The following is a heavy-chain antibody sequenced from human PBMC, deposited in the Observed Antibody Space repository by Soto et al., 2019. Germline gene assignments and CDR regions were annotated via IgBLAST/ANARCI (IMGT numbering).Heavy chain of an antibody. D-gene: IGHD3-10*01. Sequence: QVQLQESGPGLVKPSGTLSLTCAVSGGSISSSNWWSWVRQPPGKGLEWIGEIYHSGSTNYNPSLYLRVAISVDKSTYQFSQSPRSVTAAETAEYYWAGSVIWFGVLPLPVDPWGQGTLVTVSS. CDR2: IYHSGST. J-gene: IGHJ5*02. CDR1: GGSISSSNW. CDR3: AGSVIWFGVLPLPVDP. V-gene: IGHV4-4*02.